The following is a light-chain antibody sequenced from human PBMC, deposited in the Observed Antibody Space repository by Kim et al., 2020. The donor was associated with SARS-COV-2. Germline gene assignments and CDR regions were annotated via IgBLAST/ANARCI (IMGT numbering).Light chain of an antibody. V-gene: IGKV1-39*01. CDR2: GAS. CDR1: QYIDTY. J-gene: IGKJ1*01. Sequence: DIQMTQSPSSLSASVGDRVTIACRTSQYIDTYLNWYQHRVGRAPKLLIYGASKLYSGVPSRFSASGSGTDFTLTITSLQPDDFATYYCQQSFTTSWTFGKGTKVDIK. CDR3: QQSFTTSWT.